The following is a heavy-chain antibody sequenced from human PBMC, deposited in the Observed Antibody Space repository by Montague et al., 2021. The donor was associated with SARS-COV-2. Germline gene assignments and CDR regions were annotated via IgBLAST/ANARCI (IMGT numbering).Heavy chain of an antibody. CDR3: ARLSDGVVPSPILGVGPYYSYYDIDV. J-gene: IGHJ6*03. Sequence: SETLSLTCAVHGTSFSGYYWNWIRQPPGKGLEWIGEINHSGSTKYSPSLKSRLTISADTSKNQFSLKLTSVAAADTAVYYCARLSDGVVPSPILGVGPYYSYYDIDVWGRGTTVTVPS. CDR2: INHSGST. D-gene: IGHD3-10*01. CDR1: GTSFSGYY. V-gene: IGHV4-34*01.